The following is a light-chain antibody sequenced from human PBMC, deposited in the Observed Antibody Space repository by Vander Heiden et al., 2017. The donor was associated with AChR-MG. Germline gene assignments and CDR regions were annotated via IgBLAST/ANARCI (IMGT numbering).Light chain of an antibody. CDR1: NIGGKS. CDR2: ADS. CDR3: QVWDSSSDHPD. Sequence: SYVLTQAPSVSVAPGQTAKITCGGSNIGGKSVHWYQQRPGQAPILVVYADSDRPSGVPERFSGSNSGNTATLTIIRVETGDEADYYCQVWDSSSDHPDFGGGTKLTVL. J-gene: IGLJ2*01. V-gene: IGLV3-21*02.